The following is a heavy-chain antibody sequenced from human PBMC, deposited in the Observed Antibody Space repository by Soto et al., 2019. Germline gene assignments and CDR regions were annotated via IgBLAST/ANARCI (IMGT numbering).Heavy chain of an antibody. J-gene: IGHJ6*02. CDR1: GYSFTTHG. D-gene: IGHD4-17*01. V-gene: IGHV1-18*04. Sequence: QVQLVQSEAEVRKPGASVKVSCKASGYSFTTHGISWVRRAPGHGLEWMGWISAYNGDTHYVQRFQGRLTLSTDKSTSTAYMELRSLTSDDTAVYYCARDPPFSGILRGTPLMDVWGQGTTVTVSS. CDR2: ISAYNGDT. CDR3: ARDPPFSGILRGTPLMDV.